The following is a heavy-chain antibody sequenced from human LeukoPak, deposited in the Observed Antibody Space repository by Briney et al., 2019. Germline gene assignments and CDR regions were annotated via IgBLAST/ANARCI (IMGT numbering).Heavy chain of an antibody. V-gene: IGHV4-39*02. D-gene: IGHD6-13*01. CDR2: IYYSRST. CDR3: ARDLMGIAYRGAFYY. Sequence: GSLRLSCAASGFSGFTFSSYAMSWVRQPPGKGLEWIGSIYYSRSTYYNPSLKSRVTISVDTSKNQFSLKLSSVTAADTAVYYCARDLMGIAYRGAFYYWGQGTLVTVSS. J-gene: IGHJ4*02. CDR1: GFSGFTFSSYA.